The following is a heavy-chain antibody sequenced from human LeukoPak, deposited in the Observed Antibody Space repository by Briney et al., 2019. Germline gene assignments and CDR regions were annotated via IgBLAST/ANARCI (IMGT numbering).Heavy chain of an antibody. CDR2: IYYSGSP. J-gene: IGHJ3*02. Sequence: SETLSLTCTVSGGSISGYYWSWIRQPPGKGLEWIGYIYYSGSPDSNPSLKSRVTISVDTSKNQFSLKLSSVTAADTAVYYCARGEFRVVRRGAFDIWSQGTMVTVSS. D-gene: IGHD3-10*01. V-gene: IGHV4-59*08. CDR1: GGSISGYY. CDR3: ARGEFRVVRRGAFDI.